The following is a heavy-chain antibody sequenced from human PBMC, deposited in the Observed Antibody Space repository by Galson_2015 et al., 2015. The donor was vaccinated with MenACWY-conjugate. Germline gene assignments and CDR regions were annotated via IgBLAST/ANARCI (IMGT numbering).Heavy chain of an antibody. J-gene: IGHJ4*02. D-gene: IGHD1-26*01. CDR2: ISGSSGST. V-gene: IGHV3-23*01. CDR3: ARASPGGTYFFDY. CDR1: GFTFSSYA. Sequence: SLRLSCAASGFTFSSYAMSWVRQAPGKGLEWVSVISGSSGSTYYADSVKGRFTISRDNSKNTLYLQLNSLSAEDTAAYYCARASPGGTYFFDYWGRGTLVTVSS.